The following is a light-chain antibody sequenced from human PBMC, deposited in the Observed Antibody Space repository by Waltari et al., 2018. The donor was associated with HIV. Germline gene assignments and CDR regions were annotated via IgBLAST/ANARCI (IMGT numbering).Light chain of an antibody. CDR3: QQYYSISSVT. J-gene: IGKJ2*01. V-gene: IGKV4-1*01. Sequence: DIVMTQSPDSLVVSLGERATINCKSSQSVLYTSNNKNYLAWFQQKPGQPPKLRIYWASTRESGVPDRFTGSGSGTDFTLTISSLQAEDVAVYYCQQYYSISSVTFGQGTKLEIK. CDR2: WAS. CDR1: QSVLYTSNNKNY.